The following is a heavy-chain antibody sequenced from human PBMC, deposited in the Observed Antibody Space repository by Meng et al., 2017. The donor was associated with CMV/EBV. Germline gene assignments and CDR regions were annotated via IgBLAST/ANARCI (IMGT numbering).Heavy chain of an antibody. J-gene: IGHJ6*02. V-gene: IGHV3-30*04. D-gene: IGHD3-3*01. CDR3: ARDLETYYDFWSGLYGMDV. CDR1: GFTFSSYA. Sequence: GGSLRLSCAASGFTFSSYAMHWVRQAPGKGLEWVAVISYDGSNKYYADSVKGQFTISRDNSKNTLYLQMNSLRAEDTAVYYCARDLETYYDFWSGLYGMDVWGQGTTVTVSS. CDR2: ISYDGSNK.